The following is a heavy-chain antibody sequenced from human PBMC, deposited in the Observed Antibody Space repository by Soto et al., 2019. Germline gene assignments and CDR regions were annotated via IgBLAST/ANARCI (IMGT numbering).Heavy chain of an antibody. D-gene: IGHD6-19*01. CDR2: ISYDGSNK. V-gene: IGHV3-30-3*01. J-gene: IGHJ4*02. CDR1: GFTFSSYA. CDR3: ARAALSGSSGWYGYFDY. Sequence: QVQLVESGGGVVQPGRSLRLSCAASGFTFSSYAMHWVRQAPGKGLEWVAVISYDGSNKYYADSVKGRFTISRDNSKNTLYLQMNSLRAEDTAVYYCARAALSGSSGWYGYFDYWGQGTLVTVSS.